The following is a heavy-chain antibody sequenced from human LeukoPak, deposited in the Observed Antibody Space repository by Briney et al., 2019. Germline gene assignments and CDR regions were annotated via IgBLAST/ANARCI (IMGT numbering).Heavy chain of an antibody. CDR1: GGSVSSVSYY. J-gene: IGHJ4*02. D-gene: IGHD6-19*01. V-gene: IGHV4-61*01. CDR3: ARVMFSVAGTKFDY. CDR2: IYYSGST. Sequence: PSETLSLTCTVSGGSVSSVSYYWSWIRQPPGKGLEWIGYIYYSGSTNYNPSLKSRVTISVDTSKNQFSLKLSSVTAADTAVFYCARVMFSVAGTKFDYWGQGTLVTVSS.